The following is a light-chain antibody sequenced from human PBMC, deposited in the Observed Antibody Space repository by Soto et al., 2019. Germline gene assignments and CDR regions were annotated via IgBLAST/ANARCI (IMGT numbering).Light chain of an antibody. CDR1: KSDIGVYDF. CDR3: KLSAGSNTYG. J-gene: IGLJ1*01. Sequence: QSALTQPPSASGSPGQSVTISCTGTKSDIGVYDFVSWFQHLPGKAPRLIIYEVFQRPSGVPDRFSGSKSGHTASLTVSGLQAADEAHYFCKLSAGSNTYGFASGKKVTV. V-gene: IGLV2-8*01. CDR2: EVF.